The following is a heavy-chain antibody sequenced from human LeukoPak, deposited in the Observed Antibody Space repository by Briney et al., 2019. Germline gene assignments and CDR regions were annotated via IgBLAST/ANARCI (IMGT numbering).Heavy chain of an antibody. CDR3: TRGLLLG. CDR1: GFTFSSDE. J-gene: IGHJ4*02. Sequence: GGSLRLSCAASGFTFSSDEMNWVRQAPGKGLEWVSYISSSGRTIYYADSVKGRFTVSRDNAKNSLYLQMNSLRAEDTAVYDSTRGLLLGWGQRTLVTASS. CDR2: ISSSGRTI. V-gene: IGHV3-48*03. D-gene: IGHD2/OR15-2a*01.